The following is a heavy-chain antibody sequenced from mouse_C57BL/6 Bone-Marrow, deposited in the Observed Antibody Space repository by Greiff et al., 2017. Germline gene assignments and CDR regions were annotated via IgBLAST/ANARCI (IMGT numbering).Heavy chain of an antibody. Sequence: QVQLKQSGAELMKPGASVKLSCKATGYTFTGYWIEWVKQRPGHGLEWIGEILPGSGSTNYNEKFKGKATFTADTSSNTAYMQLSSLTTEDSAIYYCASTGPYYGSSHYYAMDYWGQGTSVTVSS. J-gene: IGHJ4*01. CDR3: ASTGPYYGSSHYYAMDY. CDR2: ILPGSGST. CDR1: GYTFTGYW. D-gene: IGHD1-1*01. V-gene: IGHV1-9*01.